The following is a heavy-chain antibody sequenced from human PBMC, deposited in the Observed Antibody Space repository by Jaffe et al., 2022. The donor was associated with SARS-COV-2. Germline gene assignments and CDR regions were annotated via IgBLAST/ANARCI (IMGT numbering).Heavy chain of an antibody. CDR3: TTDDYSNYGYYYYGMDV. V-gene: IGHV3-15*01. CDR2: IKSKTDGGTT. CDR1: GFTFSNAW. Sequence: EVQLVESGGGLVKPGGSLRLSCAASGFTFSNAWMSWVRQAPGKGLEWVGRIKSKTDGGTTDYAAPVKGRFTISRDDSKNTLYLQMNSLKTEDTAVYYCTTDDYSNYGYYYYGMDVWGQGTTVTVSS. D-gene: IGHD4-4*01. J-gene: IGHJ6*02.